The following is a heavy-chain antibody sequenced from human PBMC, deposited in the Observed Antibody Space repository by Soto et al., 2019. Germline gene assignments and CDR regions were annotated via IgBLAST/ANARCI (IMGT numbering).Heavy chain of an antibody. D-gene: IGHD2-8*02. CDR3: ARDTGHRTFDF. J-gene: IGHJ4*02. V-gene: IGHV1-3*01. CDR2: INAGYGNT. Sequence: ASVKVSCKASGYTFSSYAMHWVRQAPGQRLEWMGWINAGYGNTKSSQKFQDRVTISRDTSASTAYMELTSLRSEDTAVYYCARDTGHRTFDFWGQGTLVTVSS. CDR1: GYTFSSYA.